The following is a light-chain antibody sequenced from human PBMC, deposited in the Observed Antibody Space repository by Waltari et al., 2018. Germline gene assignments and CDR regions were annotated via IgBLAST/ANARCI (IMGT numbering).Light chain of an antibody. J-gene: IGLJ3*02. CDR2: EVN. CDR3: SSYAGDNSLAPNWV. CDR1: SRDIGGNHY. V-gene: IGLV2-8*01. Sequence: QSALTQPPSASGSPGQSVTIPCTGTSRDIGGNHYVPWYQQHPGKAPKLMIYEVNKRPSGVPFLFSGSKYGNAASLTVAGLRTEDGADYYCSSYAGDNSLAPNWVFGGGTTLTVL.